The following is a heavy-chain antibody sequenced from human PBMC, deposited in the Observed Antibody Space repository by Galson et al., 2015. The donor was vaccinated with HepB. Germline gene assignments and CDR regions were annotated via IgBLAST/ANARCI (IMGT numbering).Heavy chain of an antibody. J-gene: IGHJ6*02. CDR3: ARDRMGYYGMDV. D-gene: IGHD6-13*01. Sequence: SLRLSCAASGFTFSSYTMNWVRQAPGKGLEWVSCISSSGPIYYADSVKGRFTISRDNAKNSLYLQMNSLRDDDTAVYFCARDRMGYYGMDVWGQGTTVTVSS. CDR2: ISSSGPI. V-gene: IGHV3-48*02. CDR1: GFTFSSYT.